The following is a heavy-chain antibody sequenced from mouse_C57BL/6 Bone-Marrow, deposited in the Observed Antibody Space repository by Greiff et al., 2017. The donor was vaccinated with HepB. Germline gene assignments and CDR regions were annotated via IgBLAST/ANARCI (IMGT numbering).Heavy chain of an antibody. V-gene: IGHV1-63*01. D-gene: IGHD3-1*01. Sequence: QVQLQQSGAELMKPGASVKLSCKATGYTFTGYWIEWVKQRPGHGLEWIGDSYPGGGYTNYNEKFKGKATLTAAKPSSTAYMQFSSLTSEDSAIYYGARSGSSGFDYWGQGTLGTVSA. CDR1: GYTFTGYW. J-gene: IGHJ3*01. CDR2: SYPGGGYT. CDR3: ARSGSSGFDY.